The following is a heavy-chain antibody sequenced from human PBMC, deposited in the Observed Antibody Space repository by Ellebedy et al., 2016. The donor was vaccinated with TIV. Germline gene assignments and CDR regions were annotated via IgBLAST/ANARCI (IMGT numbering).Heavy chain of an antibody. V-gene: IGHV3-30*18. J-gene: IGHJ2*01. D-gene: IGHD2-15*01. Sequence: PGGSLRLSCAASGFSFSTYGMLWARQAPGKGLEWVTVVSYDVSDQHYADSVTGRFTISRDNSENTLYLQMNSLRTEDTAVYYCAKVWREKQLLLSWFFDLWGRGTLVTVSS. CDR3: AKVWREKQLLLSWFFDL. CDR1: GFSFSTYG. CDR2: VSYDVSDQ.